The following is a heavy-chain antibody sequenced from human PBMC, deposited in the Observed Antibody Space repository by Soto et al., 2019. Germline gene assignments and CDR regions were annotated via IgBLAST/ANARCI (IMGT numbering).Heavy chain of an antibody. D-gene: IGHD2-2*01. CDR2: ISYDGSNK. J-gene: IGHJ4*02. Sequence: QVQLVESGGGVVQPGRSLRLSCAASGFTFSSYGMHWVRQAPGKGLEWVAVISYDGSNKYYADSVKGRFTISRDNSKNTLYLQMNSLRAEDTAVYYCAKGQLTIVVVPAAIDYWGQGTLVTVSS. CDR3: AKGQLTIVVVPAAIDY. V-gene: IGHV3-30*18. CDR1: GFTFSSYG.